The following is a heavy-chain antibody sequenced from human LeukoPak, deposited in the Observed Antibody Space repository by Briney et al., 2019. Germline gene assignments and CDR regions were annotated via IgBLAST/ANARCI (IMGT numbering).Heavy chain of an antibody. CDR3: ARGFRGPNFDY. Sequence: NPSETLSLTCTVSGGSISSSSYYWGWIRQPPGKELEWIGSIHYSGSTSYNPSLKSRVTISGDTSKNQFSLKLSSVTAADTAVYYCARGFRGPNFDYWGQGTLVTVSS. D-gene: IGHD3-10*01. J-gene: IGHJ4*02. V-gene: IGHV4-39*07. CDR1: GGSISSSSYY. CDR2: IHYSGST.